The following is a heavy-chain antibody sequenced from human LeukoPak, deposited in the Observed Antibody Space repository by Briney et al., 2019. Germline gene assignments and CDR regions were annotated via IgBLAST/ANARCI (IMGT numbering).Heavy chain of an antibody. CDR2: IIPIFGTA. J-gene: IGHJ4*02. D-gene: IGHD3-22*01. Sequence: SVKVSCKASGYTFTSYDINWVRQAPGQGLEWMGGIIPIFGTANYAQKFQGRVTITADKSTSTAYMELSSLRSEDTAVYYCARVMYYYDSSGYSPFDYWGQGTLVTVSS. CDR1: GYTFTSYD. CDR3: ARVMYYYDSSGYSPFDY. V-gene: IGHV1-69*06.